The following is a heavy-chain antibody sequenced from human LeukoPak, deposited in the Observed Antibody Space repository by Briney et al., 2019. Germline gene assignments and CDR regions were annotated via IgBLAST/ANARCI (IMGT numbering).Heavy chain of an antibody. D-gene: IGHD1-1*01. Sequence: PGESLRLSCAASGFTFEHYGMSWVRHAPGKGLEWVSGISISGGTTYYAASVKGRFTISRDNSKNTVYLQLNSLRAEDTAVYYCAKEEVPNDYWGQGTLVTVSS. CDR3: AKEEVPNDY. V-gene: IGHV3-23*01. J-gene: IGHJ4*02. CDR2: ISISGGTT. CDR1: GFTFEHYG.